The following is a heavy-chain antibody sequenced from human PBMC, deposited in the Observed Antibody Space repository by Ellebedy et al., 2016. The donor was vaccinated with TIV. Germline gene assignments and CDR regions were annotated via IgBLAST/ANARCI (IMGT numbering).Heavy chain of an antibody. Sequence: GGSLRLSCAVSGFSFSSSWMTWVRQAPGKGLEWVANINQDGSEKYYVDSLKGRFTNSRDNAKKSLYLQMNSLGGEDTAVDYGATEGSYGDYRSPTHAFVMWGQGTLVTVSS. CDR3: ATEGSYGDYRSPTHAFVM. J-gene: IGHJ3*02. CDR2: INQDGSEK. CDR1: GFSFSSSW. D-gene: IGHD4-17*01. V-gene: IGHV3-7*01.